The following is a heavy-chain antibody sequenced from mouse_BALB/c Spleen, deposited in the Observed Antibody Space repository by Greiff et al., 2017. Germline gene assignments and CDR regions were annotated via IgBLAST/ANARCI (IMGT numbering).Heavy chain of an antibody. J-gene: IGHJ2*01. Sequence: VQLKESGGDLVKPGGSLKLSCAASGFTFSSYAMSWVRQTPEKRLEWVASISSGGSTYYPDSVKGRFTISRDNARNILYLQMSSLRSEDTAMYYCARGGGNFYFDYWGQGTTLTVSS. V-gene: IGHV5-6-5*01. D-gene: IGHD2-1*01. CDR2: ISSGGST. CDR1: GFTFSSYA. CDR3: ARGGGNFYFDY.